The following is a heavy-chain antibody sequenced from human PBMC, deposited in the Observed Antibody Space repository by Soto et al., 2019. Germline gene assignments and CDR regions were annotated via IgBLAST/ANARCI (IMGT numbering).Heavy chain of an antibody. CDR3: AKRSGYQEAAYLDY. Sequence: GGSLRLSCAVSRFTFSSYGMNWVRQAPGKGLEWVSSISDDGDSTYYADSVKGRFTISRDNSKNTLYLQMNSLRAEDTAVYYCAKRSGYQEAAYLDYWGQGTRVTVSS. CDR1: RFTFSSYG. V-gene: IGHV3-23*01. D-gene: IGHD5-12*01. CDR2: ISDDGDST. J-gene: IGHJ4*02.